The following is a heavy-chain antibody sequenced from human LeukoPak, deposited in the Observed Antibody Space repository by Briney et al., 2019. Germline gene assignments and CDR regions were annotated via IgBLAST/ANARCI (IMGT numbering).Heavy chain of an antibody. Sequence: GGSLRLSCAASGFIFHSHAMSWVRQAPGKGLEWVSAISGSGGSTFYADFVRGRFIISRDNSKNTVYLQMNSLRAEDTALYYCAKDNDYTYNYFDYWGQGTLVTVSS. CDR1: GFIFHSHA. J-gene: IGHJ4*02. CDR3: AKDNDYTYNYFDY. CDR2: ISGSGGST. D-gene: IGHD3-16*01. V-gene: IGHV3-23*01.